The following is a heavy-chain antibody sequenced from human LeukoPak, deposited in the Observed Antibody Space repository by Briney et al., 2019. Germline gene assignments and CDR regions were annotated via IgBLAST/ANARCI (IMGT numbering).Heavy chain of an antibody. V-gene: IGHV3-7*03. CDR2: IKEEGSEK. CDR1: GFTFSNYW. J-gene: IGHJ4*02. Sequence: GGSLRLSCAASGFTFSNYWMSWVRQAPGKGLEWVANIKEEGSEKYYVDSVKGRFTISRDNAKNSLYLQMNSLRAEDTAVYYCARDSVSSGWSSDTYYFDYWGQGTLVTVSS. D-gene: IGHD6-19*01. CDR3: ARDSVSSGWSSDTYYFDY.